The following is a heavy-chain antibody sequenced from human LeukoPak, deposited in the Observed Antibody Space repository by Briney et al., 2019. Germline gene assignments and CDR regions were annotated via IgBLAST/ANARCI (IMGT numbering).Heavy chain of an antibody. Sequence: GESLKISFKGSGYSFTSYWIGWVRQMPGKGLEWMGIIYPGDSDTRYSPSFQGQVTISADKSISTAYLQWSSLKASDTAMYYCARRKVTTGDWFDPWGQGTLVTVSS. D-gene: IGHD4-17*01. V-gene: IGHV5-51*01. J-gene: IGHJ5*02. CDR3: ARRKVTTGDWFDP. CDR2: IYPGDSDT. CDR1: GYSFTSYW.